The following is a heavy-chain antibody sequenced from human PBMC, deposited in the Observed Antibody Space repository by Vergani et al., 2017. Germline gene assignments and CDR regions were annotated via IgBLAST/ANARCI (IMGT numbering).Heavy chain of an antibody. CDR2: ISSSSSTI. CDR1: GFTFSSYS. J-gene: IGHJ4*02. D-gene: IGHD3-22*01. V-gene: IGHV3-48*04. Sequence: EVQLVESGGGLVQPGGSLRLSCAASGFTFSSYSMNWVRQAPGKGLEWVSYISSSSSTIYYADSVKGRFTISRDNAKNSLYLQMNSLRAEDTAVYYCARGFSYYYDSSGYSPPMSYWGQGTLVTVSS. CDR3: ARGFSYYYDSSGYSPPMSY.